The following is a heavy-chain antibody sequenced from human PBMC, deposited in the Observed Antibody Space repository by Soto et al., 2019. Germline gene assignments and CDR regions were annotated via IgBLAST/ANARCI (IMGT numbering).Heavy chain of an antibody. CDR1: GFTFSSYD. J-gene: IGHJ6*02. CDR3: ARGRSLMVRGVIYEGMDV. CDR2: IGTAGDT. V-gene: IGHV3-13*04. Sequence: PGGSLRLSCAASGFTFSSYDMHWVRQATGKGLEWVSAIGTAGDTYYPGSVKGRFTISRENAKNSLYLQMNSLRAGDTAVYYCARGRSLMVRGVIYEGMDVWGQGTTVTVSS. D-gene: IGHD3-10*01.